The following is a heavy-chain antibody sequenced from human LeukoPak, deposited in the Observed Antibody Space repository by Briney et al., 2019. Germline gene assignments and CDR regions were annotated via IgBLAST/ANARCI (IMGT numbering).Heavy chain of an antibody. CDR1: GFTFSSYG. D-gene: IGHD1-26*01. CDR3: AKVVGATILDY. J-gene: IGHJ4*02. CDR2: ISYDGSNK. V-gene: IGHV3-30*18. Sequence: GGSLRLSCAASGFTFSSYGMHWVRQAPGKGLEWVAVISYDGSNKYYADSVKGRFTISRDNAKNSLYLQMNSLRAEDTAVYYCAKVVGATILDYWGQGTLVTASS.